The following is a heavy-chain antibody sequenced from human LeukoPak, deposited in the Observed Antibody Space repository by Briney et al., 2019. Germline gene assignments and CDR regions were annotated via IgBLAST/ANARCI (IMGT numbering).Heavy chain of an antibody. CDR1: GDTFSSYA. J-gene: IGHJ5*02. V-gene: IGHV1-69*13. D-gene: IGHD2-2*01. Sequence: SVKVSCKASGDTFSSYAITWVRQAPGQGLEWMGGIIPVFGTTNYAQKFQGRVTITADESTSTVYMELSSLRSEDTATYFCARQEYQLLSWFDPWGQGTLVTVSS. CDR3: ARQEYQLLSWFDP. CDR2: IIPVFGTT.